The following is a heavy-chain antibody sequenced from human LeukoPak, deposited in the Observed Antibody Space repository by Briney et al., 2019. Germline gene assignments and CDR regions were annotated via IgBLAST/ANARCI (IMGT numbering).Heavy chain of an antibody. CDR1: GDSIKSSSYY. V-gene: IGHV4-39*07. CDR3: APILTYYYESSGYYRVFDI. CDR2: IYYSGTT. D-gene: IGHD3-22*01. J-gene: IGHJ3*02. Sequence: SETLSLTCTVSGDSIKSSSYYWAWVRQPPGKGLEWIASIYYSGTTYYNPSLKSRVTISVDTSKNQFSLKLSSVTAADTAVYYCAPILTYYYESSGYYRVFDIWGQGTMVTVSS.